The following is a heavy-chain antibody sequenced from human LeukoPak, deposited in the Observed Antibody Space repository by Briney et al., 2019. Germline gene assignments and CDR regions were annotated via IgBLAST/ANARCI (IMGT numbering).Heavy chain of an antibody. CDR2: ISSSGGST. D-gene: IGHD3-16*02. CDR1: GFTFSIYA. V-gene: IGHV3-23*01. CDR3: ARSLSSRFSGPRRPYYFDS. J-gene: IGHJ4*02. Sequence: GGSLRLSCAASGFTFSIYAMSWARQAPGKGLEWVSGISSSGGSTYYVDSVKGRFTISTDNSKNTLYLQMNSLRAEDTAVYYCARSLSSRFSGPRRPYYFDSWGQGTLVTVSS.